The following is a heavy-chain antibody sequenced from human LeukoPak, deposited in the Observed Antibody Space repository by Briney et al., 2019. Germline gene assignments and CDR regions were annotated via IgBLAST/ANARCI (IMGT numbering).Heavy chain of an antibody. CDR3: AKSSNYYGSATDAFDF. D-gene: IGHD3-10*01. CDR1: GGSISSRNYY. Sequence: SETLSLTCTVSGGSISSRNYYWGWIRQPPGKGLEWIGTVDYVGDTYHNPSLKSRVTISVDTSKNHFSLKLNSVTAADTAVYYCAKSSNYYGSATDAFDFWGQGTMVTVSS. CDR2: VDYVGDT. V-gene: IGHV4-39*07. J-gene: IGHJ3*01.